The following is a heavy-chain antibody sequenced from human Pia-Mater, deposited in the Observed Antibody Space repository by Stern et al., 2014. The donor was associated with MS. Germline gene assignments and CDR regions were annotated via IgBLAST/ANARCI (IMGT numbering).Heavy chain of an antibody. D-gene: IGHD3-22*01. Sequence: EVQLVESGGGLVQPGGSLRLSCTASGFNFNSAWMSWVRQAPGKGLELVGRIKRKSDGETAAHAAPVKGRFTMSRDDSRNMLFLQMNSLTAEDTAVYYCISHYYDSSGHYYEYWGQGTLVTVSS. J-gene: IGHJ4*02. CDR2: IKRKSDGETA. CDR3: ISHYYDSSGHYYEY. CDR1: GFNFNSAW. V-gene: IGHV3-15*01.